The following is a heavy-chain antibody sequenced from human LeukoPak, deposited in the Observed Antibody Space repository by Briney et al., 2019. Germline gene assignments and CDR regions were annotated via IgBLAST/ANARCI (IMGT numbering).Heavy chain of an antibody. CDR3: AREYYDILTGYQIDY. J-gene: IGHJ4*02. V-gene: IGHV1-3*01. CDR2: INAGNGNT. Sequence: ASVKVSCKASGYTFTSYAMHWVRQAPGQRLEWMGWINAGNGNTKYSQKFQGRVTITRDTSASTAYMELSSLRSEDTAVYYCAREYYDILTGYQIDYWGQGTLVTVSS. CDR1: GYTFTSYA. D-gene: IGHD3-9*01.